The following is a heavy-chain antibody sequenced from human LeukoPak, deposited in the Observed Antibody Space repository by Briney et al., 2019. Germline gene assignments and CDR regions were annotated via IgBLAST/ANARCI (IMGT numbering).Heavy chain of an antibody. D-gene: IGHD4-17*01. Sequence: GGSLRLSCAASGFTFSTYGMHWVRQAPGKGLEWVAVIWYDGSNKDYADSVKGRFTISRDNSKNTVYLQMNSLRAEDTAAYYCAKGGDYMHWFDRWGQGTLVTVSS. J-gene: IGHJ5*02. CDR1: GFTFSTYG. CDR3: AKGGDYMHWFDR. CDR2: IWYDGSNK. V-gene: IGHV3-33*06.